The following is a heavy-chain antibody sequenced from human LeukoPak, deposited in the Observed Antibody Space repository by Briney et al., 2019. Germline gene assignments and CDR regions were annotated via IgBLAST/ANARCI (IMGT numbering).Heavy chain of an antibody. V-gene: IGHV3-74*01. J-gene: IGHJ5*02. Sequence: GGSLRLSCAAFGFTFSSYRMHWVRQAPGKGLVWVSRISSDGSSRHYADSVKGRFTISRDNAKNTLYLQMNSLRADDTAVYYCARVEKKLIVGSTNHWFDPWGQGTLVTVSS. D-gene: IGHD1-26*01. CDR1: GFTFSSYR. CDR3: ARVEKKLIVGSTNHWFDP. CDR2: ISSDGSSR.